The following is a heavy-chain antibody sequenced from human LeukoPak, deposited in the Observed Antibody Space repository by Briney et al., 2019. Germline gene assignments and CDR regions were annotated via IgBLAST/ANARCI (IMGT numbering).Heavy chain of an antibody. V-gene: IGHV3-53*01. Sequence: GGSLRLSCAASGFTVSSNYMSWVRQAPGKGLEWVSVIYSGGSTYYADSVKGRFTISRDNSKNTLYLQMNSLRAEDTAVYYCASLSSTSQYYYYYYYMDVWGKGTTVTVSS. CDR2: IYSGGST. CDR3: ASLSSTSQYYYYYYYMDV. J-gene: IGHJ6*03. CDR1: GFTVSSNY. D-gene: IGHD2-2*01.